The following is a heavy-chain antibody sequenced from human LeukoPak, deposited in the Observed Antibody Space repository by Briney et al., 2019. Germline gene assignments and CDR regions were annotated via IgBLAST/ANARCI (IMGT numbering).Heavy chain of an antibody. D-gene: IGHD3-16*02. J-gene: IGHJ3*02. CDR2: ISSSGSTI. V-gene: IGHV3-48*04. CDR1: GFTFSSYS. CDR3: AGRGTELSFPVGAFDI. Sequence: PGGSLRLSCAASGFTFSSYSMNWVRQAPGKGLEWVSYISSSGSTIYYADSVKGRFTISRDNAKNSLYLQMNSLRAEDTALYYCAGRGTELSFPVGAFDIWGQGTMVTVSA.